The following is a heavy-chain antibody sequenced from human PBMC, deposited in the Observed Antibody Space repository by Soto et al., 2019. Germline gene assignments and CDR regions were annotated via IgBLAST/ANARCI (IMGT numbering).Heavy chain of an antibody. CDR2: ISSSSSYI. Sequence: EVQLVESGGGLVKPGGSLRLSCAASGFTFSSYSMNWVRQAPGKGLEWVSSISSSSSYIYYADSVKGRFTISRDNAKNSLYLQMNSLRAEDTAVYYCARDLRGYDSAYFDYWGPGTLVTVSS. D-gene: IGHD5-12*01. J-gene: IGHJ4*02. CDR1: GFTFSSYS. V-gene: IGHV3-21*01. CDR3: ARDLRGYDSAYFDY.